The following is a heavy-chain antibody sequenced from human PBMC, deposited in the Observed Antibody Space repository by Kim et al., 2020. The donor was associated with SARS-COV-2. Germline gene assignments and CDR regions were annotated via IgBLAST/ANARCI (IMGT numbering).Heavy chain of an antibody. D-gene: IGHD1-20*01. CDR2: SRVT. Sequence: SRVTYYAASVRDRFTMSRDNANSFLYQQMNSLRVEDTAVYYCARDNWKDDWGQGSLVTVSS. V-gene: IGHV3-48*01. CDR3: ARDNWKDD. J-gene: IGHJ4*02.